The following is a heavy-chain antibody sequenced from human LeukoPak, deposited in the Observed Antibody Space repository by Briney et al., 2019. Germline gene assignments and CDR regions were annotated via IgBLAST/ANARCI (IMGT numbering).Heavy chain of an antibody. Sequence: ASVKVSCKASGYTFTSYYMHWVRQAPGHGLERMGIINPSGGSTSYAQKFQGRVTMTRDKSTSTVYMELSSLRSEDTAVYYCARARYSSSWPLPHAEYFQHWGQGTLVTVSS. CDR2: INPSGGST. D-gene: IGHD6-13*01. V-gene: IGHV1-46*01. CDR3: ARARYSSSWPLPHAEYFQH. CDR1: GYTFTSYY. J-gene: IGHJ1*01.